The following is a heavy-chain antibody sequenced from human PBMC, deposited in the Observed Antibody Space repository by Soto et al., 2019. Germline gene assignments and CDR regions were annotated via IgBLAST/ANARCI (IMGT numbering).Heavy chain of an antibody. CDR2: IIPILGIA. Sequence: QVQLVQSGAEVKKPGSSVKVSCKASGGTFSSYTISWVRQAPGQGLEWMGRIIPILGIANYAQKFQGRVTITADKSTSTAYMELSSLRSEDTAVYYCARDLIYSGYDPNWFDPWGQGTLVTVSS. CDR3: ARDLIYSGYDPNWFDP. D-gene: IGHD5-12*01. J-gene: IGHJ5*02. CDR1: GGTFSSYT. V-gene: IGHV1-69*08.